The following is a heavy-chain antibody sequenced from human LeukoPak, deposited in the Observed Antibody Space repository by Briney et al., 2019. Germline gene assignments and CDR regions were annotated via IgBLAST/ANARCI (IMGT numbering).Heavy chain of an antibody. J-gene: IGHJ4*02. Sequence: GGSLRLSCAASGFTFSSYGMHWVRQAPGKGLEWVAVISYDGSNKYYADSVKGRFTISRDNSKNTLYLQMNSLRAEDTAVYYCAKDKEGELLMDFDYWGQGTLVTVSS. CDR2: ISYDGSNK. CDR1: GFTFSSYG. V-gene: IGHV3-30*18. CDR3: AKDKEGELLMDFDY. D-gene: IGHD1-26*01.